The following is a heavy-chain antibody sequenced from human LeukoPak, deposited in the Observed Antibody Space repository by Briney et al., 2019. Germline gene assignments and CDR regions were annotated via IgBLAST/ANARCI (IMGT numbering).Heavy chain of an antibody. Sequence: GGSLRLSCAASGFTFSDFAIIWVRQSPGKKGLEWVSSIFQGGGEIHYADSVRGRFTISRDNTKSTLFLQMNSLRAEDTAVYYCARDNGYCCSTSCYGGWFDPWGQGTLVTVSS. D-gene: IGHD2-2*03. J-gene: IGHJ5*02. V-gene: IGHV3-23*01. CDR1: GFTFSDFA. CDR2: IFQGGGEI. CDR3: ARDNGYCCSTSCYGGWFDP.